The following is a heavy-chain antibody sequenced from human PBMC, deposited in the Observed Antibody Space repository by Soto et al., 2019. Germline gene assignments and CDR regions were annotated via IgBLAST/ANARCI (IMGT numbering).Heavy chain of an antibody. V-gene: IGHV5-10-1*01. J-gene: IGHJ6*02. CDR1: GYSLATYW. Sequence: TGESLKISCKSSGYSLATYWTTWVRQMPGKGLEWMGRIDPSDSYINYSPSFQGRVTISADKSLNTAYLQWSSLEASDTAMYYCARLGDCSGGSCFSRYYYHGMDVWGQGTTVTVSS. CDR2: IDPSDSYI. D-gene: IGHD2-15*01. CDR3: ARLGDCSGGSCFSRYYYHGMDV.